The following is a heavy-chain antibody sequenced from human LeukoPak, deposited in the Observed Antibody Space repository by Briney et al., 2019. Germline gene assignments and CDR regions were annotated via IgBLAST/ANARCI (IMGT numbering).Heavy chain of an antibody. D-gene: IGHD6-13*01. Sequence: SETLSLTCTVSGGSISSYYWSWIRQPAGKGLEWIGRIYTSGSTNYNPSLKSRVTMSVDTSKNQFSLKLSSVTAADTAVYYCARMTHSSSWYTSYYYYYGMDVWGQGTTVTVSS. CDR3: ARMTHSSSWYTSYYYYYGMDV. J-gene: IGHJ6*02. CDR2: IYTSGST. V-gene: IGHV4-4*07. CDR1: GGSISSYY.